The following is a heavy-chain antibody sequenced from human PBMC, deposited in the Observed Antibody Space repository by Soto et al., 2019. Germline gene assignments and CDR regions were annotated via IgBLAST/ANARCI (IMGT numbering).Heavy chain of an antibody. J-gene: IGHJ4*02. Sequence: PGGSLRLSCAASGFTFSYFSMNWVRQAPGKGLEWVSSISSSSDYMYYADSVKGRFTVSRDNAKNSLYLQMDSLRAEDTAVYYCARDGITMIRGITVFDFWGQGTLVTVSS. CDR3: ARDGITMIRGITVFDF. CDR1: GFTFSYFS. V-gene: IGHV3-21*01. D-gene: IGHD3-10*01. CDR2: ISSSSDYM.